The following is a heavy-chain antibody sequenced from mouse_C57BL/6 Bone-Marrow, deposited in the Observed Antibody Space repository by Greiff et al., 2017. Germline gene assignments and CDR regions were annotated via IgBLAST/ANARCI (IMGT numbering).Heavy chain of an antibody. D-gene: IGHD1-1*01. CDR2: ISSGGSYT. CDR1: GFTFSSYG. Sequence: DVMLVESGGDLVKPGGSLKLSCAASGFTFSSYGMSWVRQTPDKRLEWVATISSGGSYTYYPDSVKGRFTISRDNAKNTLYLQMSSLKSEDTAMYYCARPRYGSSYERYFDVWGTGTTVTVSS. V-gene: IGHV5-6*02. J-gene: IGHJ1*03. CDR3: ARPRYGSSYERYFDV.